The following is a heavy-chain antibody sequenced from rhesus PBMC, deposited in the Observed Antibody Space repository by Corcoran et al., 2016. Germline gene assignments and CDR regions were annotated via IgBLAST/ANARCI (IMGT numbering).Heavy chain of an antibody. V-gene: IGHV4-143*01. CDR1: GGSISGYYY. CDR3: AKLGYSNRGY. CDR2: IYGNSSST. D-gene: IGHD4-23*01. J-gene: IGHJ4*01. Sequence: QVQLQESGPGLVKPSETLSLTCTVSGGSISGYYYWSWIRQPPGKGLEWIGGIYGNSSSTYYNPSLTSRVTISQDTSKNQFSLKLSSVTAADTAVYYCAKLGYSNRGYWGQGVLVTVSS.